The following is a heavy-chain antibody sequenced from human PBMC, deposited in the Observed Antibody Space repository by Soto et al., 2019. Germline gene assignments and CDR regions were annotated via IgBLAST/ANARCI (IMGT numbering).Heavy chain of an antibody. V-gene: IGHV4-38-2*02. CDR1: GYSISSGYY. CDR3: AREETFIAAAGDDFDY. D-gene: IGHD6-13*01. CDR2: IYHSGST. J-gene: IGHJ4*02. Sequence: SETLSLTCAVSGYSISSGYYWGWIRQPPGKGLEWIGSIYHSGSTYYNPSLKSRVTISVDTSKNQLSLKLSSVTAADTAVYYCAREETFIAAAGDDFDYWGQGTLVTVS.